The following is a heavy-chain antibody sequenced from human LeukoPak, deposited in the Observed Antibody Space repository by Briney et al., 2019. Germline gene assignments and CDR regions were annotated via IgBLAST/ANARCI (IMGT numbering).Heavy chain of an antibody. Sequence: GGSLRLSCAASGFTFSYYWMSWVRQAPGKGLEWVSAISGSGGSTYYADSVKGRFTISRDNSKNTLYLQMNSLRAEDTAVYYCAKDVGYYDFGWGQGTLVTVSS. V-gene: IGHV3-23*01. J-gene: IGHJ4*02. CDR3: AKDVGYYDFG. CDR2: ISGSGGST. CDR1: GFTFSYYW. D-gene: IGHD3-3*01.